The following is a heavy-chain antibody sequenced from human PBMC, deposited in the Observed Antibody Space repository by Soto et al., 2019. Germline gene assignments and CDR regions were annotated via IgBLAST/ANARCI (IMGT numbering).Heavy chain of an antibody. J-gene: IGHJ3*02. V-gene: IGHV4-59*01. CDR3: AGDLLLLRDFDI. D-gene: IGHD3-22*01. Sequence: KPSETLSLTCTVSGGSISSYYWSWIRQPPGKGLEWIGYIYYSGSTNYNPSLKSRVTISVDTSKNQFSLKLSSVTAADTAVYYCAGDLLLLRDFDIWGQGTMVTVSS. CDR2: IYYSGST. CDR1: GGSISSYY.